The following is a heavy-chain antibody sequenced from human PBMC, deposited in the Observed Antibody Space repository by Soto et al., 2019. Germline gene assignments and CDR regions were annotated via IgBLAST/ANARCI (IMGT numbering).Heavy chain of an antibody. V-gene: IGHV4-61*08. CDR3: ARVPTFYRDHIEGGHR. D-gene: IGHD1-26*01. Sequence: NPSETLSLTCTVSGDSVTTGGFYWNWIRQPPGKRLEWIGYFYYGGITHFNPSLRARVTISVDTSKNQFSLTVRSASIWDTAVYYCARVPTFYRDHIEGGHRWGRGTLVTVSS. CDR2: FYYGGIT. CDR1: GDSVTTGGFY. J-gene: IGHJ5*02.